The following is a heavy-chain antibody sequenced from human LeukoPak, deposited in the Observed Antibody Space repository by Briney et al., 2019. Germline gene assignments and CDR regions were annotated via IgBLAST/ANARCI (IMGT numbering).Heavy chain of an antibody. D-gene: IGHD3-10*01. CDR1: GFTFSSYW. J-gene: IGHJ3*02. Sequence: GSLRLSCAASGFTFSSYWMSWVRQAPGKGLEWVANIKQDGSEKYYVDSVKGRFTISRDNAKNSLYLQMNSLRAEDTAVYYCASSGSGSMGAFDIWGQGTMVTVSS. CDR2: IKQDGSEK. V-gene: IGHV3-7*01. CDR3: ASSGSGSMGAFDI.